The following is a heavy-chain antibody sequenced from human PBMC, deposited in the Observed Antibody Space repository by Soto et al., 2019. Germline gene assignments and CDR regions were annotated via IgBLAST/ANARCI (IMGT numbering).Heavy chain of an antibody. V-gene: IGHV6-1*01. CDR2: TYYRSKWYN. Sequence: SQTRSLTCAISGDSVSSNSAAWNWTRQSPSGGLEWLGRTYYRSKWYNHYAVSVKSRITVNPDTSKNQFPLQLNSVTPEDTAVYYCARSGPGGYIDYWGQGTLVTVSS. J-gene: IGHJ4*02. CDR3: ARSGPGGYIDY. CDR1: GDSVSSNSAA. D-gene: IGHD3-22*01.